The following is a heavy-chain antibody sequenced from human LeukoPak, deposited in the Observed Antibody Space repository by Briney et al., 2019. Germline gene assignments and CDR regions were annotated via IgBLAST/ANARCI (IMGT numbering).Heavy chain of an antibody. D-gene: IGHD5-12*01. CDR2: ISTYNGNT. V-gene: IGHV1-18*01. Sequence: GASVKVSCKTSGYTFTSYGISWVRQAPGQGLEWVGWISTYNGNTNYAQKFQDRVTMTTDTSTTTAYMELRSLRSDDTAVYYCARDKWLQYYFDYWGQGTLVPVSS. J-gene: IGHJ4*02. CDR3: ARDKWLQYYFDY. CDR1: GYTFTSYG.